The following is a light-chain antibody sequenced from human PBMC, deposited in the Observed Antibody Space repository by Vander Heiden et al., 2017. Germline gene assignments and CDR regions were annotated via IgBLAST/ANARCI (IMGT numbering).Light chain of an antibody. J-gene: IGKJ1*01. CDR2: AAS. V-gene: IGKV1-39*01. Sequence: DIQMTQPPSSLSASVGDRVTITCRASQSISSYLNWYQQKPGKAPNLLIYAASSLQSGVPSRFSGSGSGTDFTLTISMLQPEDFATYYCQQSYSTPQTFGQGTKVEIK. CDR1: QSISSY. CDR3: QQSYSTPQT.